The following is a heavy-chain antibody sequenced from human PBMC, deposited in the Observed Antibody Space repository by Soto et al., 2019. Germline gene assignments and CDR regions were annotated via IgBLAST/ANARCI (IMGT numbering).Heavy chain of an antibody. CDR1: GYSFTSYG. J-gene: IGHJ6*02. Sequence: ASVKISCKASGYSFTSYGISWVRRAPGQGLEWMGWISPYNGHTQFVQRFQGRVSMTTDTSTKTAYMELRNLRSDDTAHYYCARDLTIVPATHPRLENYGMDVWGQGTTVTVSS. CDR3: ARDLTIVPATHPRLENYGMDV. D-gene: IGHD2-2*01. CDR2: ISPYNGHT. V-gene: IGHV1-18*01.